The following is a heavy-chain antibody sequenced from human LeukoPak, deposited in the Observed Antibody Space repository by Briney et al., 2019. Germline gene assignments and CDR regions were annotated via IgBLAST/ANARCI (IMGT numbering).Heavy chain of an antibody. CDR1: GGSISSGNYY. CDR3: ARVSMIDYDILTANAFDI. Sequence: SETLSLTCTVSGGSISSGNYYWSWIRKPAGKGLEWIGRIYTSGSTNYNPSLKSRVTISVDTSKNQFSLKLSSVTAADTAVYYCARVSMIDYDILTANAFDIWGQGTMVTVSS. J-gene: IGHJ3*02. V-gene: IGHV4-61*02. CDR2: IYTSGST. D-gene: IGHD3-9*01.